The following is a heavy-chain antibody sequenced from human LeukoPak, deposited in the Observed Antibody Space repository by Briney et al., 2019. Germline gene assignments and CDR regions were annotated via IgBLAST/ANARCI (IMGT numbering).Heavy chain of an antibody. Sequence: GGSLRLSCSASGFTFSSYAMHWVRQAPGKGLEYVSGISSNGGSTYHADSVKGRFTISRDNSKNTLYLQMSSLRPEDTAVYYCVKDVVVVAVPPHWGRGTLVTVSS. J-gene: IGHJ4*02. CDR1: GFTFSSYA. CDR3: VKDVVVVAVPPH. D-gene: IGHD2-15*01. CDR2: ISSNGGST. V-gene: IGHV3-64D*06.